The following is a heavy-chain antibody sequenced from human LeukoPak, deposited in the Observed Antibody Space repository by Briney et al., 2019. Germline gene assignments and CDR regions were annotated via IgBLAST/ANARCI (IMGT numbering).Heavy chain of an antibody. J-gene: IGHJ4*02. D-gene: IGHD5-24*01. V-gene: IGHV4-39*01. CDR1: GGSISSSSYY. CDR2: TYYSGST. CDR3: ARATITYSGYFDY. Sequence: PSETLSLTCTVSGGSISSSSYYWGWIRQPPGKGLEWIGSTYYSGSTYYNPSLKSRVTISVDTSKNQFSLKLSSVTAADTAVYYCARATITYSGYFDYWGQGTLVTVSS.